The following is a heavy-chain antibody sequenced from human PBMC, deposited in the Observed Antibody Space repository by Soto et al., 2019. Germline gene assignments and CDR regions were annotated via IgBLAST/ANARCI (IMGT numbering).Heavy chain of an antibody. V-gene: IGHV3-33*01. CDR1: GFTFSSYG. CDR3: ARLRFLEFKEDYMDV. Sequence: GGSLRLCCAASGFTFSSYGMHWVRQAPGKGLEWVAVIWYDGSNKYYADSVKGRFTISRDNSKNTLYLQMNSLRAEDTAVYYCARLRFLEFKEDYMDVWGKGTTVTVSS. CDR2: IWYDGSNK. J-gene: IGHJ6*03. D-gene: IGHD3-3*01.